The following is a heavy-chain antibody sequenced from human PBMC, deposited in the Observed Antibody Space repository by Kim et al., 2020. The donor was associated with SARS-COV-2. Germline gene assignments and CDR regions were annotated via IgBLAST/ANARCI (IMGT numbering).Heavy chain of an antibody. CDR2: IYYSGNT. CDR1: GGSISGYH. CDR3: ARGTYAYVWGSYRLVY. Sequence: SETLSLTCTVSGGSISGYHWSWIRQSPGRGLEWIGYIYYSGNTTYSPSLKSRVTISIDTSKNQFSLKLRSVTAADTAVYYFARGTYAYVWGSYRLVYWGQGTLVTVSS. J-gene: IGHJ4*02. D-gene: IGHD3-16*02. V-gene: IGHV4-59*01.